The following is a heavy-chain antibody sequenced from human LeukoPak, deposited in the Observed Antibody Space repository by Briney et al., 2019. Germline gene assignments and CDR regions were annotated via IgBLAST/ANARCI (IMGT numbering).Heavy chain of an antibody. V-gene: IGHV5-51*01. Sequence: SGESLKISCKGSGYSFTNYWIGWVRQMPGKGLEWMGIIDPADSDTTYSPSFQGQVTISADKSINTAYVQWSSLKASDSAMYFCARRVGGIAAAFDYWGQGTPVTVSS. CDR2: IDPADSDT. CDR1: GYSFTNYW. D-gene: IGHD6-13*01. J-gene: IGHJ4*02. CDR3: ARRVGGIAAAFDY.